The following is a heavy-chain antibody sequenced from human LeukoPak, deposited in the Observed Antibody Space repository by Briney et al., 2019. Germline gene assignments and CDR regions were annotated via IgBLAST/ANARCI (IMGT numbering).Heavy chain of an antibody. Sequence: ASVKVSCKASGYTFNGYYMHWVRQSPGQGLEWMGWINPNSGGTNYAQKFQGRVTMTRDTSISTAYMELSRLRSDDTAVYYCARDPPGIAAAGYDYWGQGTLVTVSS. CDR2: INPNSGGT. CDR3: ARDPPGIAAAGYDY. CDR1: GYTFNGYY. V-gene: IGHV1-2*02. J-gene: IGHJ4*02. D-gene: IGHD6-13*01.